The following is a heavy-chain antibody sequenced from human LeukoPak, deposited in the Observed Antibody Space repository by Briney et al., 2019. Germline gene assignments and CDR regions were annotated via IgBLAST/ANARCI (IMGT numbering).Heavy chain of an antibody. CDR2: ISSSSSYI. CDR1: GFTFSSYS. Sequence: GGSLRLSCAASGFTFSSYSMNWVRQAPGKGLEWVSSISSSSSYIYYADSVKGRFTISRDNAKNSLYLQMNSLRAEDTAVYYCARAPYDILTGYYPPPFDYWGQGTLVTVSS. CDR3: ARAPYDILTGYYPPPFDY. D-gene: IGHD3-9*01. J-gene: IGHJ4*02. V-gene: IGHV3-21*01.